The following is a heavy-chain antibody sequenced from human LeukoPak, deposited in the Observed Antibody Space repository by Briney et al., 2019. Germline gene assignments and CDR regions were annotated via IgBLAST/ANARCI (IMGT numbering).Heavy chain of an antibody. CDR1: GDCISSYY. V-gene: IGHV4-59*08. CDR3: ARRGRYFDY. CDR2: VYYCGTT. Sequence: SETLSLTCTVSGDCISSYYWRWIRQSPGKGREWMGYVYYCGTTNYNPSLTRRVTMSEDTSKNQFSLKLSSVTAADTAVYYCARRGRYFDYWGQGTLVTVSS. J-gene: IGHJ4*02. D-gene: IGHD3-10*01.